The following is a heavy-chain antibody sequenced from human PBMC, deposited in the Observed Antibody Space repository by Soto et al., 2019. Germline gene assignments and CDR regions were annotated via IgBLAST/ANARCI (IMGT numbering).Heavy chain of an antibody. J-gene: IGHJ6*02. CDR3: ARDLEELLWFGAGGMDV. CDR1: GDSVSSNSAA. Sequence: PSQTLSLTCAISGDSVSSNSAAWNWIRQSPSRGLEWLGRTYYRSKWYNDYAVSVKSRITINPDTSKNQFSLQLNSVTPEDTAVYYCARDLEELLWFGAGGMDVWGQGTTVTVSS. CDR2: TYYRSKWYN. V-gene: IGHV6-1*01. D-gene: IGHD3-10*01.